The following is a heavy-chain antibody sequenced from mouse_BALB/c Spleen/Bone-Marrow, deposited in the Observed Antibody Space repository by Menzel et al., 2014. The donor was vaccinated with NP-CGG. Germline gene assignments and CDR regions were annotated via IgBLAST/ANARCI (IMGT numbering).Heavy chain of an antibody. D-gene: IGHD2-4*01. CDR2: ISSGGSYT. Sequence: EVMLVESGGGLVKPGGPLKLSCAASGFTFSSYAMSWVRQTPEKRLEWVATISSGGSYTYYPDSVKGRFTISRDNAKNTLYLQMSSLRSEDTAMYYCARKSYYDYDGRPWFAYWGQGTLATVSA. V-gene: IGHV5-9-1*01. J-gene: IGHJ3*01. CDR1: GFTFSSYA. CDR3: ARKSYYDYDGRPWFAY.